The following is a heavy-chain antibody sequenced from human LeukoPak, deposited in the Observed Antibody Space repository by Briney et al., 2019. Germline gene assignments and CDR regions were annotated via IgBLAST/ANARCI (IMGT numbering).Heavy chain of an antibody. CDR3: ARDSPRDYYDSSGYYDYAFDI. Sequence: SETLSLTCTVSGGSISSYYWSWIRQPAGKGLEWIGRIHTSASTNYNPSLKSRVTMSVDTSKNQFSLKLSSVTAADTAVYYCARDSPRDYYDSSGYYDYAFDIWGQGTMVTVSS. V-gene: IGHV4-4*07. CDR2: IHTSAST. J-gene: IGHJ3*02. CDR1: GGSISSYY. D-gene: IGHD3-22*01.